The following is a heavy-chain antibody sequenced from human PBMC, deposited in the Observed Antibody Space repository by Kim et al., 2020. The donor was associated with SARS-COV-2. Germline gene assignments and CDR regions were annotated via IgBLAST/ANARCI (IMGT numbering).Heavy chain of an antibody. V-gene: IGHV4-4*02. Sequence: SETLSLTCAVSGGSIGSSHWWSWVRQPPGKGLEWLGHIYPGGSTSYNPSLNGRLTLSLDKSKNEVSLQLASVTAADTAMYYCARVGIRWYFYYWGQGTLVTVSS. D-gene: IGHD1-26*01. J-gene: IGHJ4*02. CDR1: GGSIGSSHW. CDR2: IYPGGST. CDR3: ARVGIRWYFYY.